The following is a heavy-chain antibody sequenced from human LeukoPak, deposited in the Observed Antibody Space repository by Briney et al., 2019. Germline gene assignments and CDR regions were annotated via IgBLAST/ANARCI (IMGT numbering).Heavy chain of an antibody. V-gene: IGHV1-18*04. Sequence: GAAVQVSCKTSGYTFSGYGISWVRQAPGRGLAWMGWISGHNGDTYFAQKFQGRVTLTTDTSTSTAYMELRSLRSDDTAVYYCTKDMGSNPASITWGQGTLVTVSS. J-gene: IGHJ4*02. D-gene: IGHD5-12*01. CDR2: ISGHNGDT. CDR1: GYTFSGYG. CDR3: TKDMGSNPASIT.